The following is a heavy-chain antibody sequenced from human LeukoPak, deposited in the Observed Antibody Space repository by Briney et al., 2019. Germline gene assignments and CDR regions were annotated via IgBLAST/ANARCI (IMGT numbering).Heavy chain of an antibody. J-gene: IGHJ3*02. CDR1: GFTVSSKY. D-gene: IGHD3-10*01. CDR2: ISGGGST. Sequence: GSLRLSCAASGFTVSSKYMSWVRQAPGKGLEWVSLISGGGSTYYADSVKGRFTISRDNSKNTLYLQMNSLRAEDTAVYYCARVPGAYYDAFDIWGQGTMVTVSS. CDR3: ARVPGAYYDAFDI. V-gene: IGHV3-66*01.